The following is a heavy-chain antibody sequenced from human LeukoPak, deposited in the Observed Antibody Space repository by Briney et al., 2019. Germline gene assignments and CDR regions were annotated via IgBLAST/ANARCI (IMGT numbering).Heavy chain of an antibody. D-gene: IGHD3-10*01. J-gene: IGHJ6*02. V-gene: IGHV3-30*04. CDR3: AKDRSLWFASFYGMDV. Sequence: GGSLRLSCAASGFAFSSYAMHWVRQAPGKGLEWVAVISNDGSNKYYADSVKGRFTISRDNSKNTLYLQVNSLRAEDTAVYYCAKDRSLWFASFYGMDVWGQGTTVTVSS. CDR2: ISNDGSNK. CDR1: GFAFSSYA.